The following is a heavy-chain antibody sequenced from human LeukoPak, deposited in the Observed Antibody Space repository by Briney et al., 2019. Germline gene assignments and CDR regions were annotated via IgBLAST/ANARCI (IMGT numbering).Heavy chain of an antibody. CDR3: ARDRDYGGFDY. D-gene: IGHD4-23*01. CDR2: ISSSSSYI. J-gene: IGHJ4*02. CDR1: GFTFSSYS. Sequence: GGSLRLSCAASGFTFSSYSMNWVRQALGKGLEWVSSISSSSSYIYYADSVKGRFTISRDNAKNSLYLQMSSLRAEDTAVYYCARDRDYGGFDYWGQGTLVTVSS. V-gene: IGHV3-21*03.